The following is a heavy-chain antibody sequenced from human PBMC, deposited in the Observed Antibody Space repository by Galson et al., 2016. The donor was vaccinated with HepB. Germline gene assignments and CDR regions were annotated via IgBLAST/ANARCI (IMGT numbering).Heavy chain of an antibody. CDR1: GFRFSDYD. CDR3: ARDQGVDGKVAGPINVMDV. D-gene: IGHD2-8*01. CDR2: IWFDGGNK. Sequence: SLRLSCAVSGFRFSDYDMHWLRQAPGKGLEWLAVIWFDGGNKFYPDPVKGRFTISRDNSKNTLYLEMNSLRAEDTGVYFCARDQGVDGKVAGPINVMDVWGQGTTVTVAS. J-gene: IGHJ6*02. V-gene: IGHV3-33*01.